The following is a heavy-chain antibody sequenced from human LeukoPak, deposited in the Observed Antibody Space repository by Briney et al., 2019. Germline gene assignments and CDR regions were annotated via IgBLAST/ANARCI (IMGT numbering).Heavy chain of an antibody. CDR3: AREFWYSSSWYYFDY. J-gene: IGHJ4*02. V-gene: IGHV3-30*04. CDR1: EFTFSSYA. D-gene: IGHD6-13*01. Sequence: GGSLRLSCAASEFTFSSYAMHWVRQAPGKGLEWVAVISYDGSNKYYADSVKGRFTISRDNSKNTLYLQMNSLRAEDTAVYYCAREFWYSSSWYYFDYWGQGTLVTVSS. CDR2: ISYDGSNK.